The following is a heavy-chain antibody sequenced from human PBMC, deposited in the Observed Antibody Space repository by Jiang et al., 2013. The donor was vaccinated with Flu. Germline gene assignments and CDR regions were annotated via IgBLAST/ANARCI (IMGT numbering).Heavy chain of an antibody. J-gene: IGHJ5*02. Sequence: FSSYGMHWVRQAPGKGLEWVAVISYGGSNKYYADSVKGRFTISRDNSKNTLYLQMNSLRAEDTAVYYCASLRIRPIDYPGGQRFDPWGQGTLVTVSS. CDR1: FSSYG. CDR3: ASLRIRPIDYPGGQRFDP. V-gene: IGHV3-30*19. D-gene: IGHD4-11*01. CDR2: ISYGGSNK.